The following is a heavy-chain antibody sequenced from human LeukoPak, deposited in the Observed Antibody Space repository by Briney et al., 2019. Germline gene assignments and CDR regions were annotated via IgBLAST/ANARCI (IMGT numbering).Heavy chain of an antibody. CDR3: AREIGDYYDSSGYYT. CDR1: GFTFSTYG. CDR2: IRYDGNNK. V-gene: IGHV3-30*02. D-gene: IGHD3-22*01. J-gene: IGHJ4*02. Sequence: GGSLRLSCAASGFTFSTYGMHWVRQAPGKGLEWVSFIRYDGNNKYYGDSVKGRFTISRDNSKNTLYLQMNTLRAEDTAVYYCAREIGDYYDSSGYYTWGQGTLVTVSS.